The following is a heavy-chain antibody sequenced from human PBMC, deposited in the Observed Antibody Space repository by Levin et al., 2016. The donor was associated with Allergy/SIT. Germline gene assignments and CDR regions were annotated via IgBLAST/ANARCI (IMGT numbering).Heavy chain of an antibody. J-gene: IGHJ4*02. CDR3: ARPGSGLWYFAY. CDR2: IYPGDSDT. D-gene: IGHD3-10*01. Sequence: SCKASGYDFSRYWIAWVRQMPGKGLEWVGIIYPGDSDTRYSPSFQGQVTISADKSISTTYLQWSSLKASDTAMFYCARPGSGLWYFAYWGQGTLVTVSS. CDR1: GYDFSRYW. V-gene: IGHV5-51*01.